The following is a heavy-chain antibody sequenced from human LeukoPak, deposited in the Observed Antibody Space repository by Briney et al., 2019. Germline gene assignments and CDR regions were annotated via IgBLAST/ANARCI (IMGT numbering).Heavy chain of an antibody. CDR3: ARSSRKTRGWFDP. J-gene: IGHJ5*02. Sequence: SETLSLTCAVYGGSFSGYYWSWIRQPPGEGLEWIGEINHSGSTNYNPSLKSRVTISVDTSKNQFSLKLSSVTAADTAVYYCARSSRKTRGWFDPWGQGTLVTVSS. CDR2: INHSGST. CDR1: GGSFSGYY. D-gene: IGHD1-14*01. V-gene: IGHV4-34*01.